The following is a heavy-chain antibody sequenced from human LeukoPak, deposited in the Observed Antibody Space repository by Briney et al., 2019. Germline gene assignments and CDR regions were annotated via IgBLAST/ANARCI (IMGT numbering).Heavy chain of an antibody. CDR2: MYSGGST. D-gene: IGHD3-22*01. CDR3: ARGNYASTGPGALDI. CDR1: GFTVSNNY. J-gene: IGHJ3*02. Sequence: PGGSQRPSSAASGFTVSNNYISWVRQAPGKGLEWVSVMYSGGSTNYADSVKGRFIISRDDSKNLLDLQMNSLKAEDTAVYYCARGNYASTGPGALDIWGQGRMVSVSS. V-gene: IGHV3-53*01.